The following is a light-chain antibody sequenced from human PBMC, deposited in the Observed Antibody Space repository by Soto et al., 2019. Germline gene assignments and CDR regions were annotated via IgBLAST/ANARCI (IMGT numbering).Light chain of an antibody. CDR2: GAS. J-gene: IGKJ1*01. Sequence: EIVMTQSPATLSVSPGERATLSCRASQSVSSNLAWYQQKPGQAPRLLIYGASTRATGIPDRFSGSGSGTECTLTISSLQSEDFAVYYCEQYNNWPGTFGQGTKVEIK. CDR1: QSVSSN. CDR3: EQYNNWPGT. V-gene: IGKV3-15*01.